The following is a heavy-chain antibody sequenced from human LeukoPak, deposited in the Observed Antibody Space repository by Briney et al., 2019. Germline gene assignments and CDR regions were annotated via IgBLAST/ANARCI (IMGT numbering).Heavy chain of an antibody. Sequence: GGSLRLSCAASGFTFSSYAMHWVRQAPGKGLEWVAVISYDGSNKYYADSVKGRFTISRDNSKNTPYLQMNSLRAEDTAVYYCARGTGGVDYWGQGTLVTVSS. CDR2: ISYDGSNK. CDR3: ARGTGGVDY. V-gene: IGHV3-30-3*01. D-gene: IGHD3/OR15-3a*01. CDR1: GFTFSSYA. J-gene: IGHJ4*02.